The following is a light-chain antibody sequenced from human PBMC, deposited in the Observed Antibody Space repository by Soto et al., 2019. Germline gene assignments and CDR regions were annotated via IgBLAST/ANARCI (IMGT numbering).Light chain of an antibody. CDR2: AAS. CDR1: QSIRIY. Sequence: DIQMTQSPSSLSASVGDRVTITCRASQSIRIYLNWYQQKPGKAPKLLIYAASSLQSGVPSRFSGSGSGTDFPLTISSLQPEDFSTYYCPQSYSTPLTFGGGTKVEIK. V-gene: IGKV1-39*01. J-gene: IGKJ4*01. CDR3: PQSYSTPLT.